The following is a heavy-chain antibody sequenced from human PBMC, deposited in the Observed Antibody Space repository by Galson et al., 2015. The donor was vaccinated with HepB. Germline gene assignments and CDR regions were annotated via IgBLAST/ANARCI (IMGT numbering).Heavy chain of an antibody. CDR2: ISYDGSNK. Sequence: SLRLSCAASGFTFSSYGMHWVRQAPGKGLEWVAVISYDGSNKYYADSVKGRFTISRDNSKNTLYLQMNSLRAEDTAVYYCAKDTARMELRAYYYGMDVWGQGTTVTVSS. D-gene: IGHD1-7*01. CDR1: GFTFSSYG. CDR3: AKDTARMELRAYYYGMDV. J-gene: IGHJ6*02. V-gene: IGHV3-30*18.